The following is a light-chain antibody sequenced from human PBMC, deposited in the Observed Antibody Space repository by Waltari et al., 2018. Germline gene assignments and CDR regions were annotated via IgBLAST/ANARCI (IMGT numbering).Light chain of an antibody. J-gene: IGLJ3*02. CDR2: QDT. Sequence: SYELTQPPSVSVSPGQTASITCSGDILGNKYVSWYQQKPGQSPLLVIYQDTKRPSAIPERFSGSKSANAATLTITGTQAMDEADYYCQALGTGAWVFGGGTKLTVL. V-gene: IGLV3-1*01. CDR3: QALGTGAWV. CDR1: ILGNKY.